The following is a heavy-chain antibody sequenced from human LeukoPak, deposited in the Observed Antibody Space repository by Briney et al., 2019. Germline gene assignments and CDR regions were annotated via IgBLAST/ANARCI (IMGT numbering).Heavy chain of an antibody. CDR1: GYTFTNHG. V-gene: IGHV1-18*01. D-gene: IGHD3-10*01. CDR3: ARGTGIDYYGSGSPDY. CDR2: ISAYNGNT. Sequence: ASVKVSCKASGYTFTNHGINWVRQAPGQGLEGMGWISAYNGNTNSAQKFQGRVTMTSDTSTSTAYMELRSLRSDDTAVYYCARGTGIDYYGSGSPDYRGQGTPVTVSS. J-gene: IGHJ4*02.